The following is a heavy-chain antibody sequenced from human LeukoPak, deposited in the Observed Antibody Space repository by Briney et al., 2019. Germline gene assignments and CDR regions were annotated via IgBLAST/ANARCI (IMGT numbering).Heavy chain of an antibody. CDR3: GREGQWLGELDY. D-gene: IGHD3-10*01. CDR2: VFSSGKT. Sequence: SETLSLMCTVSGGSMSSFYWTWIRQPAGKGLEWIGRVFSSGKTDYNPSLKSRVTMSTDTSQNHFSLKLTAVTAADAAVYYCGREGQWLGELDYWGKGVLVTVSS. CDR1: GGSMSSFY. J-gene: IGHJ4*02. V-gene: IGHV4-4*07.